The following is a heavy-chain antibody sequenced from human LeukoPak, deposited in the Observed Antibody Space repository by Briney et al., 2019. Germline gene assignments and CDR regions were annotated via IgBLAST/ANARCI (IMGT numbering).Heavy chain of an antibody. CDR1: GYTFTSYY. V-gene: IGHV1-46*01. CDR2: INPSGGST. D-gene: IGHD3-10*01. CDR3: LFHYYGSGSPGY. Sequence: ASVKVSCKASGYTFTSYYMHWVRQAPGQGLEWMGIINPSGGSTSYAQKFQGRVTMTRDTSTSTVHMELSSLRSEDTAVYYCLFHYYGSGSPGYWGQGTLVTVSS. J-gene: IGHJ4*02.